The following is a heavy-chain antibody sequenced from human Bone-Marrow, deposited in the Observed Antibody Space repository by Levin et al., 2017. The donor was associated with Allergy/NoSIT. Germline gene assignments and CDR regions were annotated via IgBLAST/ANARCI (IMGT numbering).Heavy chain of an antibody. CDR3: AKGPYSDILYHSPGADYFDH. J-gene: IGHJ4*02. CDR1: GVTFSSHV. CDR2: ISGSGGNT. Sequence: TGGSLRLSCAASGVTFSSHVMSWVRQAPGQGLEWVSTISGSGGNTYYADSVKGRFTISRDNSKNTVYLQMSSLGAEETAVYYCAKGPYSDILYHSPGADYFDHWGQGILVTVSS. V-gene: IGHV3-23*01. D-gene: IGHD3-9*01.